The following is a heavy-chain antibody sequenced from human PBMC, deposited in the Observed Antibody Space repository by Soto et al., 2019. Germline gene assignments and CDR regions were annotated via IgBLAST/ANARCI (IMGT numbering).Heavy chain of an antibody. CDR1: GYTFTSYG. J-gene: IGHJ5*02. D-gene: IGHD2-2*01. CDR3: ARGPTFIVPAATANWFDP. CDR2: ISAYNGNT. Sequence: ASVKVSCKASGYTFTSYGISWVRQAPGQGLEWMGWISAYNGNTNYAQKLQGRVTMTTDTSTSTAHMELRSLRSDDTAVYYCARGPTFIVPAATANWFDPWGQGTLVTVSS. V-gene: IGHV1-18*01.